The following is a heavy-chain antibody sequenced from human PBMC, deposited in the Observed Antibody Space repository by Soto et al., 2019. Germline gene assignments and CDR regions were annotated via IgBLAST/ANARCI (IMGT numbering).Heavy chain of an antibody. CDR2: IYYSGST. Sequence: SETLSLTCTVSGGSISSGDYYWSWIRQPPGKGLEWIGYIYYSGSTYYNPSLKSRVTISVDTSKNQFSLKLSSVTAADTAVYYCAREDIVVVPAAIRGWGQGTLVTVSS. D-gene: IGHD2-2*02. CDR3: AREDIVVVPAAIRG. V-gene: IGHV4-30-4*01. J-gene: IGHJ4*02. CDR1: GGSISSGDYY.